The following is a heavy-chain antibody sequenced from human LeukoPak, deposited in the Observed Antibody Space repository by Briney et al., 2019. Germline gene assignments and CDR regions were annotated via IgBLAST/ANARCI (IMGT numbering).Heavy chain of an antibody. Sequence: SETLSLTCTVSGVSISSGSYYWSWIRQPAGKGLEWIGRIYTSGSTNYNPSLKSRVTISVDTSKNQFSLKLSSVTAADTAVYYCARELGSTSFRYYYYYYYMDVWGKGTTVTVSS. CDR2: IYTSGST. CDR1: GVSISSGSYY. CDR3: ARELGSTSFRYYYYYYYMDV. D-gene: IGHD2-2*01. J-gene: IGHJ6*03. V-gene: IGHV4-61*02.